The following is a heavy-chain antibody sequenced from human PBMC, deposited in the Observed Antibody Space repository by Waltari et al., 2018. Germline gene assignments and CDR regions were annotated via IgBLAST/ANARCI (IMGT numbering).Heavy chain of an antibody. CDR3: ARGQRTVTPFDY. J-gene: IGHJ4*02. CDR1: GGSFSGYY. D-gene: IGHD4-4*01. Sequence: QVQLQQWGAGLLKPSETLSLTCAVYGGSFSGYYWTWIRQPPGKGLEWIGEINHSGRTNYSPTLKSRVTISVDTSQNQFSLKLSSVTAADTAVYYCARGQRTVTPFDYWGQGTLVTVSS. CDR2: INHSGRT. V-gene: IGHV4-34*01.